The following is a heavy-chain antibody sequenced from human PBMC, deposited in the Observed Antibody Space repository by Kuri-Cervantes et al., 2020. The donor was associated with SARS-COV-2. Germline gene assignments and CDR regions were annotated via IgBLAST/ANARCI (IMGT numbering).Heavy chain of an antibody. J-gene: IGHJ4*02. Sequence: ASVKVSCKVSGYTLTELSMHWVRQAPGKGLEWVGGFDPEDGETIYAQKFQGRVTMTEDTSTDTAYMELSSLRSEDTAVYYCARDAWSGRHCAGGSCQPLDYWGQGALVTVSS. CDR1: GYTLTELS. CDR2: FDPEDGET. CDR3: ARDAWSGRHCAGGSCQPLDY. D-gene: IGHD2-15*01. V-gene: IGHV1-24*01.